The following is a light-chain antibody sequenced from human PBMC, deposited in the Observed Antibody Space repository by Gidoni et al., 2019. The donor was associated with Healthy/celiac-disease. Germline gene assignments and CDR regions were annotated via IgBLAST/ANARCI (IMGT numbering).Light chain of an antibody. V-gene: IGKV4-1*01. CDR1: QSVLSSSNITNY. J-gene: IGKJ4*01. Sequence: DIVMTQSPDSLDVSLGERATINCNASQSVLSSSNITNYLAWYPQKTGQPPNLLIYWVSTRESGVPDRFSVSGSGTDFTLTIRSLQAEDVSGYSCQQYSSTLALSFGGGTKVESK. CDR3: QQYSSTLALS. CDR2: WVS.